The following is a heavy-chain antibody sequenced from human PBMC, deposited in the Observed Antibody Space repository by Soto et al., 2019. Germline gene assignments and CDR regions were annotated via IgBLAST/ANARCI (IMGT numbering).Heavy chain of an antibody. D-gene: IGHD3-3*01. V-gene: IGHV1-18*01. Sequence: ASVKVSCKASGYTFTSYGISWVRQAPGQGLEWMGWISAYNGNTNYAQKLQGRVTMTTDTSTSTAYMELRRLRSDDTAVYYCARDRYYDFWSGPHYYYYGMDVWGQGTTVTVSS. CDR3: ARDRYYDFWSGPHYYYYGMDV. CDR1: GYTFTSYG. J-gene: IGHJ6*02. CDR2: ISAYNGNT.